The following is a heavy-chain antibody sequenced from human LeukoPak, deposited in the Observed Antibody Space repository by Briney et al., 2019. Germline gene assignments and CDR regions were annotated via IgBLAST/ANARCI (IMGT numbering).Heavy chain of an antibody. J-gene: IGHJ3*02. CDR2: IYPGGSDT. CDR3: ARLGDTYCSGGSCYLGAFDI. Sequence: GESLKISCKGSGYSFTSYWIGWVRQMPGKGLEWMGIIYPGGSDTRYSPSFQGQVTISADKSISTAYLQWSSLKASDTAMYYCARLGDTYCSGGSCYLGAFDIRGQGTMVTVSS. D-gene: IGHD2-15*01. V-gene: IGHV5-51*01. CDR1: GYSFTSYW.